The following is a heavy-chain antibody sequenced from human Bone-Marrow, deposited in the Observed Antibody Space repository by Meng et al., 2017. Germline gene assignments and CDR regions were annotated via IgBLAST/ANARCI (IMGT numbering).Heavy chain of an antibody. CDR2: ISYDGSNK. CDR1: GSIFSSYA. Sequence: GESPKISCAASGSIFSSYAMHWVRQARGKGLEWEAVISYDGSNKYYADSVNGGFTISRDNSKNTLYLQMNSMRAEDTAVYYWASGQYGDVADHFDYWGQGTLVTVSS. CDR3: ASGQYGDVADHFDY. J-gene: IGHJ4*02. V-gene: IGHV3-30*01. D-gene: IGHD4-17*01.